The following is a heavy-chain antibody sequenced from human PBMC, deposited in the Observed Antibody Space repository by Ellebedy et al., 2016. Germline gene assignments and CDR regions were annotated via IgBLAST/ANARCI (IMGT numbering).Heavy chain of an antibody. CDR2: IKQEGSRK. CDR1: GFPFSSYW. V-gene: IGHV3-7*01. J-gene: IGHJ4*02. Sequence: GESLKISRAASGFPFSSYWLSWVRQTPGKGLEWVANIKQEGSRKEYVDSVKGRFTISRDNAKNSVYLQMNSLRAEDTAVYYCTREGAGGFDHWGQGTLVTVSS. CDR3: TREGAGGFDH. D-gene: IGHD1-26*01.